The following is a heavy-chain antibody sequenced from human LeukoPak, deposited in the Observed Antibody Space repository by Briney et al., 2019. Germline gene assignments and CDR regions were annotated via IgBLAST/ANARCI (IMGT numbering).Heavy chain of an antibody. V-gene: IGHV4-34*01. J-gene: IGHJ4*02. CDR3: SRQVVGNDY. CDR2: INHSGYT. CDR1: GESSFSNYY. Sequence: SETLSLTCAVYGESSFSNYYWSWIRQTTGGALEWIGEINHSGYTNYNPSLKSRVTLSIDTSKNQFSLRLNSVTAADTAVYYCSRQVVGNDYWGQGTLVTVSS. D-gene: IGHD3-22*01.